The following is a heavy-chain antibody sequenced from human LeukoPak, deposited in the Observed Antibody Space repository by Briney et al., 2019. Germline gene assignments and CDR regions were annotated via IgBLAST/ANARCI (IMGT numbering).Heavy chain of an antibody. J-gene: IGHJ4*02. CDR3: AREGEDILTGYQTH. CDR1: GGSFSGYY. Sequence: SETLSLTCAVYGGSFSGYYWSWIRQPPGKGLEWIGEINHSGSTNYNPSLKSRVTISVDTSKNQFSLKLSSVTAADTAVCYCAREGEDILTGYQTHWGQGTLVTVSS. V-gene: IGHV4-34*01. CDR2: INHSGST. D-gene: IGHD3-9*01.